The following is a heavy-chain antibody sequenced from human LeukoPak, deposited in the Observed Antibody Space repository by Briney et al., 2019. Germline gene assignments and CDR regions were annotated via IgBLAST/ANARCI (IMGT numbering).Heavy chain of an antibody. CDR3: ARGVLVGATGHHFAY. CDR1: GASVSSGTYY. Sequence: PSETLSLTCTVSGASVSSGTYYWSWIRQPPREGLEWIGYVRSSGSTNYNPSLKSRVAILVDTPKNQFTLKLSSVTAADTAVYYCARGVLVGATGHHFAYWGQGTLVTVSS. CDR2: VRSSGST. V-gene: IGHV4-61*01. D-gene: IGHD2-8*02. J-gene: IGHJ4*02.